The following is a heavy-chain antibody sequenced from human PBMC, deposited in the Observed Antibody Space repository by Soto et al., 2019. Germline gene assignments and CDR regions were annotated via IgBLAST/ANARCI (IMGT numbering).Heavy chain of an antibody. CDR3: ARMRSLGEISPYLDY. CDR2: IYYSGRT. D-gene: IGHD3-16*01. V-gene: IGHV4-59*01. J-gene: IGHJ4*02. Sequence: HVQLQESGPGLVKPSETLSLTCSISGGSISDYQWNWIRQPPGKGLEWIGYIYYSGRTNYNPSLKSRLTISLDTSTRQFSLRLRSVTAADTAVYYCARMRSLGEISPYLDYWGQGALVTVSS. CDR1: GGSISDYQ.